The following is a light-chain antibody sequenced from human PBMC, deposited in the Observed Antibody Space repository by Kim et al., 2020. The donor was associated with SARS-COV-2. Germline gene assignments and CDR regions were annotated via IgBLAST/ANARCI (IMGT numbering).Light chain of an antibody. CDR3: NSRDSNDYVV. J-gene: IGLJ2*01. CDR2: SKD. CDR1: SIRSYY. Sequence: VALEQTVRTTCQGDSIRSYYTTWYQQKPGQAPKVVIYSKDNRPRGVPDRVSGSSSGNTAYLTITGTRAGDEADYYCNSRDSNDYVVFGGGTQLTVL. V-gene: IGLV3-19*01.